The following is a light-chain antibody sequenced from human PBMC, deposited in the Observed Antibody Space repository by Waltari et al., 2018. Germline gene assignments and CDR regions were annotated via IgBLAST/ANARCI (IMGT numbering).Light chain of an antibody. V-gene: IGKV1-5*03. CDR2: KAS. CDR1: QSINSW. Sequence: TITCRASQSINSWLAWSQHKPGKVPKLLIYKASTLESGVPSRFSGSGSGKEFTLTISSLQPDDFATYHCQQYKSFPWTFGQGTKVEIK. J-gene: IGKJ1*01. CDR3: QQYKSFPWT.